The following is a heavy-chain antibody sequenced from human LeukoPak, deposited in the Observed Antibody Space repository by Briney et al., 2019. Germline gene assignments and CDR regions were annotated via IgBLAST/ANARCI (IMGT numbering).Heavy chain of an antibody. CDR2: ISYDGSNK. CDR3: AKDTPSLHY. CDR1: GFTFSSYE. V-gene: IGHV3-30*18. J-gene: IGHJ4*02. Sequence: PGGSLRLSCAASGFTFSSYEMNWVRQAPGKGLEWVAVISYDGSNKYYADSVKGRFTISRDNSKNTLYLQMNSLRAEDTAVYYCAKDTPSLHYWGQGTLVTVSS.